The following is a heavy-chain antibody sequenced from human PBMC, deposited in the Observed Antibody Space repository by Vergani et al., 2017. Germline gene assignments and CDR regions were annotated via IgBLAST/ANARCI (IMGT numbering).Heavy chain of an antibody. CDR2: IWYDGSNK. V-gene: IGHV3-33*01. CDR1: GFTFSSYG. CDR3: ARGALLLWFGESIGYNWIDP. J-gene: IGHJ5*02. D-gene: IGHD3-10*01. Sequence: QVQLVESGGGVVQPGRSLRLSCAASGFTFSSYGMHWVRQAPGKGLEWVAVIWYDGSNKYYADSVKGRFTISRDNSKNTLYLQMNSLRAEDTAVYYCARGALLLWFGESIGYNWIDPWGQGTLVTVSS.